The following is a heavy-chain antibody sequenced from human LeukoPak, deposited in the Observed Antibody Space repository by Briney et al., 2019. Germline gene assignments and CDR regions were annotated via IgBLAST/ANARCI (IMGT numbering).Heavy chain of an antibody. V-gene: IGHV3-7*01. Sequence: GGSLRLSCAASGFTFSSHWMSWVRQAPGKGLDWVANINQYGSERNYVDSVKGRVTISRDNAKSSLYLQMNSLRAEDTAIYYCARDHVVDGLVFDYWGQGTLVTVSS. CDR1: GFTFSSHW. J-gene: IGHJ4*02. CDR3: ARDHVVDGLVFDY. CDR2: INQYGSER. D-gene: IGHD2-15*01.